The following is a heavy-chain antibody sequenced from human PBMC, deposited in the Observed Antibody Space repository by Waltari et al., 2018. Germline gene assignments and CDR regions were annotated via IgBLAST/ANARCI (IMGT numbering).Heavy chain of an antibody. CDR2: IIPSFGTA. CDR3: ARKDGDYVYYYYGMDV. Sequence: QVQLVQSGAEVKKPGSSVKVSCKASGGTFSSYAISWVRQAPGQGLEWMGGIIPSFGTANYAQKCQGRVTITADESTSTAYMELSSLRSEDTAVYYCARKDGDYVYYYYGMDVWGQGTTVTVSS. V-gene: IGHV1-69*01. D-gene: IGHD4-17*01. CDR1: GGTFSSYA. J-gene: IGHJ6*02.